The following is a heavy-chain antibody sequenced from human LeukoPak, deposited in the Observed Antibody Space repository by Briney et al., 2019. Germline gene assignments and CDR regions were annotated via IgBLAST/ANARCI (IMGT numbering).Heavy chain of an antibody. CDR1: GGSISNYY. Sequence: PSETLSLTCTVSGGSISNYYWSWIRQPAGKGLEWIGRIYSSGTTIYNPSLKSRVTISVDASKNQFSLELRYVTAADTAVYYCSRTNRYYDTKKEDYWGQGTLVTVSS. CDR2: IYSSGTT. CDR3: SRTNRYYDTKKEDY. J-gene: IGHJ4*02. V-gene: IGHV4-4*07. D-gene: IGHD3-22*01.